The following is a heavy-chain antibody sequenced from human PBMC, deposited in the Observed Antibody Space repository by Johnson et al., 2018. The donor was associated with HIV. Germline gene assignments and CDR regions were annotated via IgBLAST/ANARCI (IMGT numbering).Heavy chain of an antibody. CDR2: IYSGGST. Sequence: VQLVESGGGLIQPGGSLRLSCAASGFTVSSNYMSWVRQAPGKGLEWVSVIYSGGSTYYADSVKGRFTISRDNSKNTLYLQINSLRAEDTAVYYCAGGRDGYNFGAFDIWGQGTMVTVSS. D-gene: IGHD5-24*01. CDR3: AGGRDGYNFGAFDI. J-gene: IGHJ3*02. V-gene: IGHV3-53*01. CDR1: GFTVSSNY.